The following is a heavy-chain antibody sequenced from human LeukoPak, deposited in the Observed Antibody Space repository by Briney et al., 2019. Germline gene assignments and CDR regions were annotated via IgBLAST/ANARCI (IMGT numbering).Heavy chain of an antibody. CDR2: IIPIFGTA. V-gene: IGHV1-69*05. CDR3: ARGKARGSGSYDD. Sequence: GASVKVSCKASGGTFSSYAISWVRQAPGQELEWMGGIIPIFGTANYAQKFQGRVTITTDESTSTAYMELSSLRSEDTAVYYCARGKARGSGSYDDWGQGTLVTVSS. J-gene: IGHJ4*02. CDR1: GGTFSSYA. D-gene: IGHD3-10*01.